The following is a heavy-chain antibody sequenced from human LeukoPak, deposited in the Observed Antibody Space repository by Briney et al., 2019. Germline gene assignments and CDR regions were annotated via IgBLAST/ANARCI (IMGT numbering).Heavy chain of an antibody. CDR1: GFTFSSYA. D-gene: IGHD7-27*01. CDR2: ISYDGSNK. CDR3: ANRNWGLPFDY. Sequence: GGSLRLSCAASGFTFSSYAMHWVRQAPGKGLEWVAVISYDGSNKYYADSVRGRFTISRDDSKNTLYLQMNSLRAEDTAVYYCANRNWGLPFDYWGQGTLVTVSS. V-gene: IGHV3-30-3*01. J-gene: IGHJ4*02.